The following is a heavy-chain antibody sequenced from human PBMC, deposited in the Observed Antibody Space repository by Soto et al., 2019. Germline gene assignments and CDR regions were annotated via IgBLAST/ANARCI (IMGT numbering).Heavy chain of an antibody. Sequence: GGSLRLSCAASGFTVSSNYMSWVRQAPGKGLEWVSVIYSGGSTYYADSVKGRFTISRDNSKNTLYLQMNSLRAEDTAVYYCARDLGGAADAFDIWGQGTMVTVSS. CDR1: GFTVSSNY. D-gene: IGHD3-16*01. J-gene: IGHJ3*02. CDR3: ARDLGGAADAFDI. CDR2: IYSGGST. V-gene: IGHV3-66*01.